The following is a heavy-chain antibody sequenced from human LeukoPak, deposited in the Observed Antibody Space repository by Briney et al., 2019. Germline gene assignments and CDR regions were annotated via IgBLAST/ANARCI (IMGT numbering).Heavy chain of an antibody. D-gene: IGHD1-26*01. J-gene: IGHJ2*01. CDR1: GGSISSSSYY. CDR3: ARPPEGAGSLWYFDL. CDR2: IYYSGST. Sequence: SETLSLTCTVSGGSISSSSYYWGWIRQPPGKGLEWIGSIYYSGSTYYNPSLKSRVTISVDTSKNQFSLKLSSVTAADTAVYYCARPPEGAGSLWYFDLWGRGTLVTVSS. V-gene: IGHV4-39*07.